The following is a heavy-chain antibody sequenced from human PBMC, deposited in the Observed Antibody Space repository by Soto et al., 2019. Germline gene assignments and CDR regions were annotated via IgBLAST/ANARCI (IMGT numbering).Heavy chain of an antibody. CDR3: ARDHHYYDSSGYYSHYYYGMDV. V-gene: IGHV1-18*04. D-gene: IGHD3-22*01. CDR1: GYTFTSYG. Sequence: QVQLVQSGAEVKKPGASVKVSCKASGYTFTSYGISWVRQAPGQGLEWMGWISAYNGNTNYAQKLQGRVAMTTDTSTSTAYMELRSLRSDDTAVYYCARDHHYYDSSGYYSHYYYGMDVWGQGTTVTVSS. J-gene: IGHJ6*02. CDR2: ISAYNGNT.